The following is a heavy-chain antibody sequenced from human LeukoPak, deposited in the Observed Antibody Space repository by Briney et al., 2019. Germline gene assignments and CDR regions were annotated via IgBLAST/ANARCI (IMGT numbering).Heavy chain of an antibody. CDR1: GYSFTSYW. CDR3: ARHGEASAYCGGDCYPDY. J-gene: IGHJ4*02. CDR2: IYPGDSDT. V-gene: IGHV5-51*01. D-gene: IGHD2-21*02. Sequence: GESLKISCKGSGYSFTSYWIGWVRQLPGKGLEWMGIIYPGDSDTRYSPSFQGQVTISADKSISTAYLQWSSLKASDTAMYYCARHGEASAYCGGDCYPDYWGQGTLVTVSS.